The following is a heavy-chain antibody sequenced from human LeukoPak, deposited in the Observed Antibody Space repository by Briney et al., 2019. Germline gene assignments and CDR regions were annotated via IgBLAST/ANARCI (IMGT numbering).Heavy chain of an antibody. D-gene: IGHD3-9*01. CDR1: GGSISNYY. CDR2: IYTSGST. Sequence: SETLSLTCNVSGGSISNYYWSWIRQPAGKGLEWIGRIYTSGSTNYNPSLKSRVTMSVDTSKNQFSLKLSSVTAADTAVYYCARDGWDYDILTGYRFDAFDIWGQGTMVTVSS. J-gene: IGHJ3*02. V-gene: IGHV4-4*07. CDR3: ARDGWDYDILTGYRFDAFDI.